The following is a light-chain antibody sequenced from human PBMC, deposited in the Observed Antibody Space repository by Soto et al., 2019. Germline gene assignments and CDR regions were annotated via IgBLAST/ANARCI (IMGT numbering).Light chain of an antibody. V-gene: IGLV2-23*01. CDR2: EGS. J-gene: IGLJ1*01. Sequence: QSVLTQPASVSGSPGQSITISCTGTSSDVGSYNLVSWYQQHPGKAPKLMIYEGSKRPSGVSNRFSGSKSGNTASLTISGLQAEDEADYYSCSYAGSYVFGTGTKLTVL. CDR1: SSDVGSYNL. CDR3: CSYAGSYV.